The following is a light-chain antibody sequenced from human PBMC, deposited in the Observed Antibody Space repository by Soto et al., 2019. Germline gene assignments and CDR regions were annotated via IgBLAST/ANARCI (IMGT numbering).Light chain of an antibody. J-gene: IGKJ2*01. V-gene: IGKV3-20*01. CDR3: QHYCSSMYT. Sequence: EVVGTQSPGTLSLSPGEGATLSCRARHNISSTSLAWYQQKPGQAPRLLIYGASSRATGIPDRFSGSGSGIVFTLTVSRLEPEDFALLYCQHYCSSMYTFGQGTRLDIK. CDR2: GAS. CDR1: HNISSTS.